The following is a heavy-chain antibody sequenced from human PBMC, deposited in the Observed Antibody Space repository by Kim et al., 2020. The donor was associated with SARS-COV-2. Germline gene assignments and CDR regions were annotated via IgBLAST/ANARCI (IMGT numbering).Heavy chain of an antibody. CDR2: IWYDGSNK. J-gene: IGHJ4*02. D-gene: IGHD6-19*01. V-gene: IGHV3-33*06. CDR3: AKDFGLGAVAGTFDY. Sequence: GGSLILSCAASGFTFSSYAMHWVRQAPGKGLEWVAVIWYDGSNKYYADSVKGRFTISRDNSKNTLYLQMNRLRAEDTAVYYCAKDFGLGAVAGTFDYWGQGTLVTVSS. CDR1: GFTFSSYA.